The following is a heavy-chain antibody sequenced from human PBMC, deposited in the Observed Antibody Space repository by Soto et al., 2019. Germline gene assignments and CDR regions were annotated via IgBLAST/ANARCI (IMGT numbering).Heavy chain of an antibody. Sequence: EVQLLESGGGLVQPGGSLRLSCAASGFTLGTYDMSWVRQAPGKGLEWVSGIDSGGGGTYYADSVKGRFTISRDNSKNTLSLQMNGLRAEDTAVFYGAKGPEQLVHGVFDYWGQGTLVNVSS. CDR3: AKGPEQLVHGVFDY. CDR1: GFTLGTYD. J-gene: IGHJ4*02. V-gene: IGHV3-23*01. D-gene: IGHD6-6*01. CDR2: IDSGGGGT.